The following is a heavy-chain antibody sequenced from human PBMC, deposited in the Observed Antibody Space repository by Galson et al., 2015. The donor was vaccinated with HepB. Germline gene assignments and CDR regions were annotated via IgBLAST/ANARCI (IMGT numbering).Heavy chain of an antibody. D-gene: IGHD3-16*01. CDR1: GYTLTELS. Sequence: SVKVSCKVSGYTLTELSMHWVRQAPGKGLEWMGGFDPEDGETIYAQKFQGRVTMTEDTSTDTAYMELSSLRSEDTAVYYCATDRGVMITFGGVTRGQNYYYGMDVWGQGTTVTVSS. CDR3: ATDRGVMITFGGVTRGQNYYYGMDV. V-gene: IGHV1-24*01. J-gene: IGHJ6*02. CDR2: FDPEDGET.